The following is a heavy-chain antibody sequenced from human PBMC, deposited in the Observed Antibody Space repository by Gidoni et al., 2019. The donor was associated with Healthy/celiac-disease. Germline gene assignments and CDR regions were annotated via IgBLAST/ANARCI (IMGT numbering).Heavy chain of an antibody. D-gene: IGHD3-10*01. J-gene: IGHJ4*02. CDR3: AKDLEAAILWFREGDY. V-gene: IGHV3-23*01. CDR1: GFTFSSYA. CDR2: ISGSGGRT. Sequence: EVQLLESGGGLVQPGGSLRLSCAASGFTFSSYAMSWVRQAPGKGLEWVSAISGSGGRTYYADSVKGRFTISRDNSKNTLYLQMNSLRAEDTDVYYCAKDLEAAILWFREGDYWGQGTLVTVSS.